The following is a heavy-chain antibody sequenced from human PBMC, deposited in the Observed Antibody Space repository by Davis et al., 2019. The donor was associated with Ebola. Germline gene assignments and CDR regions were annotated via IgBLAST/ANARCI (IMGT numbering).Heavy chain of an antibody. J-gene: IGHJ3*02. Sequence: GGSLRLSCAASGFTFGSYAMTWARQVPGKGLEWVSAVTSSGGSTYYANSVKGRFTISRDNSKNTLYLQMNGLRVEDTAIYYCAKDTSNIWFDIWGQGTNVTVSS. CDR2: VTSSGGST. CDR1: GFTFGSYA. V-gene: IGHV3-23*01. D-gene: IGHD1-26*01. CDR3: AKDTSNIWFDI.